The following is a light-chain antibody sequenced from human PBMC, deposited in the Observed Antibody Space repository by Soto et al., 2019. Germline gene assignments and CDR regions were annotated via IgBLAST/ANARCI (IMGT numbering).Light chain of an antibody. CDR3: AAWDDSLSGVL. Sequence: QSVLSQPPSASGTPGQTVTVSCSGTYSNIGINDVYWYQQLPGTAPKLLIYRNNQRRSGVPDRFSGSKSGTSVSLAISGLRSEDEADYYCAAWDDSLSGVLFGGGTKLTVL. CDR1: YSNIGIND. CDR2: RNN. V-gene: IGLV1-47*01. J-gene: IGLJ2*01.